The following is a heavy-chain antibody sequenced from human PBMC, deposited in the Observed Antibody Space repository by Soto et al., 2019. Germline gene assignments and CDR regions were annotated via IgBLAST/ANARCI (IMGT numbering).Heavy chain of an antibody. D-gene: IGHD1-1*01. CDR3: ARSKALTGTYNWYFDL. J-gene: IGHJ2*01. V-gene: IGHV1-69*02. Sequence: QVQLVQSGAEVKKPGSSVKVSCKASGGTFSSYTISWVRRAPGQGLEWMGRIIPILGIANYAQKFQGRVTITADKSTSTAYMELSSLRSEDTAVYYCARSKALTGTYNWYFDLWGRGTLVTVSS. CDR1: GGTFSSYT. CDR2: IIPILGIA.